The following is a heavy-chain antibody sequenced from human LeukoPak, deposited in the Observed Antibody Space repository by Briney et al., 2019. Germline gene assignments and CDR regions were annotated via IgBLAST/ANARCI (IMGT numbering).Heavy chain of an antibody. V-gene: IGHV1-69*02. Sequence: SVEVSCKASGGTFSSYPISWVRQAPGQGLEWMGRIIPILGIENYAQKFQGRVTITADKSTSTAYMELRSLRSDDAAVLYYARITMTTVAPDAVDNWGQGTMVTVSS. CDR2: IIPILGIE. CDR1: GGTFSSYP. CDR3: ARITMTTVAPDAVDN. D-gene: IGHD4-11*01. J-gene: IGHJ3*02.